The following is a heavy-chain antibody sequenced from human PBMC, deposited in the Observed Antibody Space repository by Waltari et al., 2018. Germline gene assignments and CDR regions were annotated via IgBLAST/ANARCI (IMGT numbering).Heavy chain of an antibody. J-gene: IGHJ4*02. Sequence: EVQLVESGGGLVQPGGSLRLSCAASEFTFSSYAMSWVRQAPGKGLEWVSGISNSGGSTYYADSVKGRFTSSRENSKNTLHLQMNSLRAEDTAVYYCARDHFEYSSSNFDYWGQGTLVTVSS. V-gene: IGHV3-23*04. CDR1: EFTFSSYA. CDR3: ARDHFEYSSSNFDY. CDR2: ISNSGGST. D-gene: IGHD6-6*01.